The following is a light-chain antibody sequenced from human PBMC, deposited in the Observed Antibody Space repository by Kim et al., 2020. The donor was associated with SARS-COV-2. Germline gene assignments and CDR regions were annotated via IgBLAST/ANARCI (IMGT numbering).Light chain of an antibody. CDR1: TSDFGSYNR. CDR2: DVS. J-gene: IGLJ3*02. CDR3: CSYAGSYTWV. V-gene: IGLV2-18*02. Sequence: QSVLTQPPSVSGSPGQSVTISCTGTTSDFGSYNRVSWYQQPPGTPPKLMIYDVSNRPSGVPDRFSGSKSGNTASLTISGLHAEDEADYYCCSYAGSYTWVFGGGTQLTVL.